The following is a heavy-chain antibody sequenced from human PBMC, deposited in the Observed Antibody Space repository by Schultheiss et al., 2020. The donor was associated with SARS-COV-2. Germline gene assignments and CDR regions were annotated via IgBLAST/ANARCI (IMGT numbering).Heavy chain of an antibody. Sequence: GESLKISCAASGFTFSSYAMSWVRQAPGKGLEWVSAISSNGGSTYYADSVKGRFTISRDNSKNTLYLQMNSLRAEDTAVYYCASRYDYVWGSHDYWGQGTLVTVSS. V-gene: IGHV3-23*01. CDR2: ISSNGGST. D-gene: IGHD3-16*01. CDR3: ASRYDYVWGSHDY. CDR1: GFTFSSYA. J-gene: IGHJ4*02.